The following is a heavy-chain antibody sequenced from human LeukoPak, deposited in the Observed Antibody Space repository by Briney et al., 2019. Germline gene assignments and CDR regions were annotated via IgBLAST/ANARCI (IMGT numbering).Heavy chain of an antibody. Sequence: GGSLRLSCAASGFTFSSYMINWVRQAPGKGLEVVSAISSSSIYIYYAASVKGRFTIPRHNANNSRYRQMNRLGAQDHAGVYLASPVWGSTVVYYYYLDVWGKGTTVTVSS. J-gene: IGHJ6*03. CDR3: ASPVWGSTVVYYYYLDV. D-gene: IGHD4-23*01. CDR2: ISSSSIYI. V-gene: IGHV3-21*04. CDR1: GFTFSSYM.